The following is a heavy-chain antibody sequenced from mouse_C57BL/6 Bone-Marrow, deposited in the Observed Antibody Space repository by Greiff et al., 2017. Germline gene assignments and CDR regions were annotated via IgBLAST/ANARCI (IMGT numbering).Heavy chain of an antibody. D-gene: IGHD2-3*01. V-gene: IGHV1-61*01. J-gene: IGHJ2*01. CDR2: IYPSDSAT. CDR3: ARSDGYPIFDY. CDR1: GYTFTSYW. Sequence: QVQLQQPGAELVRPGSSVKLSCKASGYTFTSYWMDWVKQRPGQGLEWIGNIYPSDSATHYNQKFKDKATLTVDKSSSTAYMQLSSLTSEDSAVYDCARSDGYPIFDYWGQGTTLTVSS.